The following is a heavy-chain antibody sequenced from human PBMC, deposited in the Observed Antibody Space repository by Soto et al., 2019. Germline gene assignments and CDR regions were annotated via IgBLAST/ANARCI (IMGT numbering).Heavy chain of an antibody. J-gene: IGHJ4*02. CDR1: GFTFNTYA. V-gene: IGHV3-23*01. D-gene: IGHD5-18*01. Sequence: HPGGSLRLSCAASGFTFNTYAMHWVRQAPGKGLEWVLGIIGSVDSTYSADSVKGRFTISRDNSKISLFLQMNSLRAEDTAVYYCARDSGYSYGPLDYWGQGTLVTVSS. CDR3: ARDSGYSYGPLDY. CDR2: IIGSVDST.